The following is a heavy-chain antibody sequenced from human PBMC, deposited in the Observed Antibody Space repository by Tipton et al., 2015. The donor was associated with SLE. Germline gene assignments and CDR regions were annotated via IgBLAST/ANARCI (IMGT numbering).Heavy chain of an antibody. CDR3: TRDSSLSTGGDYFDY. CDR1: GDSVSSKSAA. CDR2: TYYRSKWYR. J-gene: IGHJ4*02. V-gene: IGHV6-1*01. Sequence: GLVKPSQTLSLTCAISGDSVSSKSAAWNWIRQSPSRGLEWLGRTYYRSKWYRDYAVSVKSRITIDPDTSKNQFSVQLNSVTPEDTAMYYCTRDSSLSTGGDYFDYWGQGTLVTVSS. D-gene: IGHD2-15*01.